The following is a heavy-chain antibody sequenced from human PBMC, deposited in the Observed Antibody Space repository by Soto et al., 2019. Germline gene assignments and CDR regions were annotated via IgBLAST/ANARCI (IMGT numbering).Heavy chain of an antibody. CDR3: ARDRERYCSGGTCYWDPDY. V-gene: IGHV1-18*01. CDR1: GYTFTSYG. D-gene: IGHD2-15*01. CDR2: ISAYNGDT. J-gene: IGHJ4*01. Sequence: ASVKVSCKASGYTFTSYGISWVRQAPGQGLEWMGWISAYNGDTNYAQKFKGRVTMTTDTSTSTAYKDLRSLRSDDTDVYYGARDRERYCSGGTCYWDPDYWGQGILVTVSS.